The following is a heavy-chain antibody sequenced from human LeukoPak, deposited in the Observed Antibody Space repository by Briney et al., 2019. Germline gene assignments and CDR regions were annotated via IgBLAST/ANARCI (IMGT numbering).Heavy chain of an antibody. J-gene: IGHJ4*02. Sequence: ASVKVSCTASGYTFTSYDINWVRQATGQGLEWMGWMNPNSGNTGYAQKFQGRVTMTRNTSISTAYMELSSLRSEDTAVYYCARGSRDGYNYVLDYWGQGTLVTVSS. V-gene: IGHV1-8*01. CDR1: GYTFTSYD. D-gene: IGHD5-24*01. CDR2: MNPNSGNT. CDR3: ARGSRDGYNYVLDY.